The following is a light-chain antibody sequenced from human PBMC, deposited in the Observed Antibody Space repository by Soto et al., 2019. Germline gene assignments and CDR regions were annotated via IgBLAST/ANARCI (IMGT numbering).Light chain of an antibody. CDR1: TGAVTSGHY. Sequence: QAVVTQEPSLTVSPGGTVTLTCGSSTGAVTSGHYPYWFQQKSGLAPRALIYDTSNKHSWTPARFSGSLLGGKAALTLSGAQPEDEAEYYCLLSFSGTHVVFGGGTKVTVL. V-gene: IGLV7-46*01. CDR3: LLSFSGTHVV. CDR2: DTS. J-gene: IGLJ2*01.